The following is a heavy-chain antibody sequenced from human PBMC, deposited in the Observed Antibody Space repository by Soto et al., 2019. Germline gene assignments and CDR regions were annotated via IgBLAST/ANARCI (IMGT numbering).Heavy chain of an antibody. D-gene: IGHD6-13*01. CDR2: IYWDDDK. V-gene: IGHV2-5*02. CDR1: GFSLSTSGVG. J-gene: IGHJ6*02. CDR3: GRASWLGNPYGMEG. Sequence: SGPTLVNPTQTLTLTCTFSGFSLSTSGVGLGWIRQPPGKALEWLALIYWDDDKGYSPSLKSRLTITKDTSKNQVVLTMTNMDPVAKATHCCGRASWLGNPYGMEGWRRGATVTVCS.